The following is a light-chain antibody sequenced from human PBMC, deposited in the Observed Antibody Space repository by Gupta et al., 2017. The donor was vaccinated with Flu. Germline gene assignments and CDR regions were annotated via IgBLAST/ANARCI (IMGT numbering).Light chain of an antibody. V-gene: IGLV8-61*01. Sequence: QTLVTPDPSSSVSPGRPVTLTCGLTSGSVSTSYSPSWHQQTPGQPPLTIIDNTNTRSSGVPDRFSGSTLGSKAALTITGVQADDESHYYCVRDVGNGLWVFGGGTRLTVL. CDR3: VRDVGNGLWV. CDR1: SGSVSTSYS. CDR2: NTN. J-gene: IGLJ3*02.